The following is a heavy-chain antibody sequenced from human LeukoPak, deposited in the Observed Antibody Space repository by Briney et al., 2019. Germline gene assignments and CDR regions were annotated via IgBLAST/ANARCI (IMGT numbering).Heavy chain of an antibody. Sequence: PGGSLRLSCAASGFTFSDYYMSRIRQAPGKGLEWVSYISSRGSTIYYADSVKGRFTISRDNAKNSLYLQMNSLRAEDTAVYYCASLVGVSKHYYDSSGLYFDAFDIWGQGTMVTVSS. D-gene: IGHD3-22*01. CDR1: GFTFSDYY. J-gene: IGHJ3*02. CDR3: ASLVGVSKHYYDSSGLYFDAFDI. CDR2: ISSRGSTI. V-gene: IGHV3-11*01.